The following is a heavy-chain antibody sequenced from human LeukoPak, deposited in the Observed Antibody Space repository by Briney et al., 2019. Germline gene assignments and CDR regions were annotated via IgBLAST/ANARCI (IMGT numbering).Heavy chain of an antibody. D-gene: IGHD3-22*01. CDR2: ISGSGGST. Sequence: GGSLRLSCAVSGITLSNYGMSWVRQAPGKGLEWVAGISGSGGSTNYAASVKGRFTISRDNPKNTLYLQMNSLRAEDTAVYFCAKRGFVIRVILVGFHKEAYYFDSWGQGALVTVSS. CDR3: AKRGFVIRVILVGFHKEAYYFDS. J-gene: IGHJ4*02. CDR1: GITLSNYG. V-gene: IGHV3-23*01.